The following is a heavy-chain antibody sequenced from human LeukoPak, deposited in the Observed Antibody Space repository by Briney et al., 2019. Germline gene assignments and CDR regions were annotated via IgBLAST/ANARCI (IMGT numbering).Heavy chain of an antibody. Sequence: SETLSLTCTVSGGSISSSSYYWGWIRQPPGKGLEWIGSIYYSGSTYYNPSLKSRATISVDTSKNQFSLKLSSVTAADTAVYYCARADNSSSWYERALYYYYYYMDVWGKGTSVTVSS. CDR2: IYYSGST. CDR1: GGSISSSSYY. V-gene: IGHV4-39*07. CDR3: ARADNSSSWYERALYYYYYYMDV. J-gene: IGHJ6*03. D-gene: IGHD6-13*01.